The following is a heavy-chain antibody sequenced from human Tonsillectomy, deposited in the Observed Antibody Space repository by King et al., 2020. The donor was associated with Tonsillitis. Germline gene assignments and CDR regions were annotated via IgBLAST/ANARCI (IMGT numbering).Heavy chain of an antibody. J-gene: IGHJ5*02. Sequence: VQLVESGGGVVQPGRSLRLSCAASGFTFSSYGMHWVRQAPGKGLEWVAVISYDGSKKYYADSVKGRFTISRDNSKNTLYLQMKSLRAEDTAVYYCASGAVSAFEPNWFDPWGQGTLVTVSS. D-gene: IGHD1-14*01. V-gene: IGHV3-30*03. CDR2: ISYDGSKK. CDR1: GFTFSSYG. CDR3: ASGAVSAFEPNWFDP.